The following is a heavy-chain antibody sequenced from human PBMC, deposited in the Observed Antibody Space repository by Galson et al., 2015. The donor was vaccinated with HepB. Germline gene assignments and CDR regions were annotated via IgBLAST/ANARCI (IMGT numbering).Heavy chain of an antibody. CDR2: IHWNGDST. CDR1: GFNFRDHA. J-gene: IGHJ4*02. V-gene: IGHV3-20*04. Sequence: SLRLSCAASGFNFRDHAMAWVRQAPGEGLEWVSGIHWNGDSTGYASFLEGRFIISRDNAKNSLYLQMNSLRVDDTALYYCVAKTGTFFDYWGRGALVTVSS. CDR3: VAKTGTFFDY.